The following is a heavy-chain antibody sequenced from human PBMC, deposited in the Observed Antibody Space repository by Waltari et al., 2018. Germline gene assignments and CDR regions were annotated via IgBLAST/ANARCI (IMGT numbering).Heavy chain of an antibody. J-gene: IGHJ3*01. CDR1: GYIFTAYT. D-gene: IGHD3-22*01. CDR3: ARVRRNNMIVDAFDV. V-gene: IGHV1-3*01. Sequence: QVHLVQSGAEVKKPGASVKISCTAVGYIFTAYTLNWVRQAPGQGLEWMGWINVDNGNTKYSQKFQGRVTIASDTSASTAYMDLSSLRSEDTAVYYCARVRRNNMIVDAFDVWGQGSVVTVSS. CDR2: INVDNGNT.